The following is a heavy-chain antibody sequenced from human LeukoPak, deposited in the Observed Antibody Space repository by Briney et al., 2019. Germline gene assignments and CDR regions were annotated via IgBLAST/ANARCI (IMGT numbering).Heavy chain of an antibody. CDR3: ARADSSGRGAFDI. J-gene: IGHJ3*02. D-gene: IGHD6-25*01. CDR1: GFTFSSYS. Sequence: PGGSLRLSCAASGFTFSSYSMNWVRQAPGKGLEWVASIRSSSSYISYADSVKRRFTISRDNAKNSLYLQMNSLRAEDTAVYYCARADSSGRGAFDIWGQGTMVTVSS. V-gene: IGHV3-21*01. CDR2: IRSSSSYI.